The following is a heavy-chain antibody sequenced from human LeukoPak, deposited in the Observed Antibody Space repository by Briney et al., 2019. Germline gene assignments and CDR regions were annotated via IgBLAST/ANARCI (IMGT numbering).Heavy chain of an antibody. CDR1: GFTFSSYS. CDR3: ANHLACGSTSCPPFDY. V-gene: IGHV3-21*01. D-gene: IGHD2-2*01. J-gene: IGHJ4*02. Sequence: GGSLRLSCAASGFTFSSYSMNWVRQAPGKGLEWVSSISNSGSYIYYADSVKGRFTISRDNAKNSLYLQMNSLRAEDTAVYYCANHLACGSTSCPPFDYWGQGTLVTISS. CDR2: ISNSGSYI.